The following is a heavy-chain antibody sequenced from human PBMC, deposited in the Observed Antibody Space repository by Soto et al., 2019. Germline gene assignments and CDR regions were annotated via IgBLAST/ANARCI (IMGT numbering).Heavy chain of an antibody. J-gene: IGHJ6*02. CDR3: ASGKGLLYPYYGMDV. CDR1: GYTFTSYA. CDR2: INAGNGNT. V-gene: IGHV1-3*01. D-gene: IGHD3-3*01. Sequence: EASVKVSCKASGYTFTSYAMHWVRQAPGQRLEWMGWINAGNGNTKYSQKFQGRVTITRDTSASTAYMELSSLRSEDTAVYYCASGKGLLYPYYGMDVWGQGTTVTVSS.